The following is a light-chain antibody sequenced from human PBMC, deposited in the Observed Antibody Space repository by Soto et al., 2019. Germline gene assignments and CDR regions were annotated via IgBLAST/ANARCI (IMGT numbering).Light chain of an antibody. V-gene: IGLV2-23*02. CDR1: SSDVGPYNL. Sequence: QSALTQPASVSGSPGQSITISCTGSSSDVGPYNLVSWYQHHPGKAPKLMISEVVKRPSGVSNRFSGSKSGNTASLTISGLQAEDEADYYCCSYAGSSMFVFGGGTLLTVL. J-gene: IGLJ7*01. CDR3: CSYAGSSMFV. CDR2: EVV.